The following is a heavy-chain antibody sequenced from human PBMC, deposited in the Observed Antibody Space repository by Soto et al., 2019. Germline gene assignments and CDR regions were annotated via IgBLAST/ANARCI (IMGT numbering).Heavy chain of an antibody. Sequence: QLQLQESGPGLVKPSETLSLTCTVSGDSVTISDYYWGWIRQPPGKGLEWIGSIHYSGSTYYNPSFKSRVTISGDTSKKQFSLKLTSLTAADAAVYYCAAHDSGGYYAEYWGQGTLVTVSA. D-gene: IGHD3-22*01. V-gene: IGHV4-39*01. CDR1: GDSVTISDYY. J-gene: IGHJ4*02. CDR3: AAHDSGGYYAEY. CDR2: IHYSGST.